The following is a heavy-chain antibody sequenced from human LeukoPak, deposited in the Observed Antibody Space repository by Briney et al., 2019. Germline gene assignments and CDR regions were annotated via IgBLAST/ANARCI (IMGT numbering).Heavy chain of an antibody. CDR1: GYSFTNYD. V-gene: IGHV1-8*03. CDR3: ARDGRGSRSYWFDP. D-gene: IGHD3-10*01. CDR2: MNPKSGDT. J-gene: IGHJ5*02. Sequence: ASVKVSCKASGYSFTNYDINWVRQATGQGLEWMGWMNPKSGDTGCSQKFQGRVFITRDTSINTAYMELSSLGSDDTAVYYCARDGRGSRSYWFDPWGQGTLVIVSS.